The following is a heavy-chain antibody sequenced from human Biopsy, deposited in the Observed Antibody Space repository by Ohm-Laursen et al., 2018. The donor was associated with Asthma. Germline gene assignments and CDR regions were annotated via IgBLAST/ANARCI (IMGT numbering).Heavy chain of an antibody. CDR3: ARDSYSSGLYDDFAS. V-gene: IGHV3-11*01. CDR2: INGKSNSI. D-gene: IGHD6-19*01. J-gene: IGHJ4*02. Sequence: SLRLSCTASGFTFSDYYMSWIRQAPGKGLEWISYINGKSNSIEYADSVKGRFTISRDNAKNSLYLQMNSLRAEDTAVYYCARDSYSSGLYDDFASWGQGTLVTVSS. CDR1: GFTFSDYY.